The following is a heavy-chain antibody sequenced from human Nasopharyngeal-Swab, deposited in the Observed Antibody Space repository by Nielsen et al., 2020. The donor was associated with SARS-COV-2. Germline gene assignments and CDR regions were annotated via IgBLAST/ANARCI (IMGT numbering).Heavy chain of an antibody. J-gene: IGHJ3*02. CDR2: ISAYNGNT. V-gene: IGHV1-18*01. D-gene: IGHD3-22*01. Sequence: WVRQAPGQGREWTGWISAYNGNTNYAQKLQGRVTITTDTSTSTAYMELRSRRSDDTAVYYCAREPHYDSSGYYYSDAFDIWGQGTLVTVSS. CDR3: AREPHYDSSGYYYSDAFDI.